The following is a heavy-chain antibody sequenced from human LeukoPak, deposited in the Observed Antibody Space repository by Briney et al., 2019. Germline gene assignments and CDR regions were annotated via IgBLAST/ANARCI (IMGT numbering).Heavy chain of an antibody. Sequence: GGSLRLSCEASGFSLNNYWMNWVRQAPGKGLEWVANVQKDGGEKQYVDSVKGRFTISRDNAKNLVYLQLNSLRAEDTAVYYCATSTMGAGYFDDWGQGTLVTVSS. V-gene: IGHV3-7*01. J-gene: IGHJ4*02. CDR2: VQKDGGEK. CDR3: ATSTMGAGYFDD. D-gene: IGHD3-16*01. CDR1: GFSLNNYW.